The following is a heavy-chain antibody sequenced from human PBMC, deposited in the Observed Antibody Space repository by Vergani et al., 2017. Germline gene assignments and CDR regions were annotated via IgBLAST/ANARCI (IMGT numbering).Heavy chain of an antibody. CDR3: ARGGYYDFWSGYYLPVQYYYGMDV. V-gene: IGHV1-8*01. D-gene: IGHD3-3*01. CDR2: MNPNSGNT. J-gene: IGHJ6*02. CDR1: GYTFTSYD. Sequence: QVQLVQSGAEVKKPGASVKVSCKASGYTFTSYDINWVRQATGQELEWMGWMNPNSGNTGYAQKFQGRVTMTRNTSISTAYMELSSLRSEDTAVYYCARGGYYDFWSGYYLPVQYYYGMDVWGQGTTVTVSS.